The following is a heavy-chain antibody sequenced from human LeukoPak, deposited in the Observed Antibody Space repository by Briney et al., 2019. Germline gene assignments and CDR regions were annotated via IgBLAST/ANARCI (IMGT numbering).Heavy chain of an antibody. V-gene: IGHV1-69*13. CDR1: GGTFSSYS. D-gene: IGHD2-15*01. Sequence: ASVKVSCKASGGTFSSYSITWVRQAPGQGLEWMGGIIPVFGTPIYAQMFQGRVTITAEESTSTAYMELSGLRSEDTAVYYCARRGGYCSGGTCYHDYWGQGTLVTVSS. J-gene: IGHJ4*02. CDR2: IIPVFGTP. CDR3: ARRGGYCSGGTCYHDY.